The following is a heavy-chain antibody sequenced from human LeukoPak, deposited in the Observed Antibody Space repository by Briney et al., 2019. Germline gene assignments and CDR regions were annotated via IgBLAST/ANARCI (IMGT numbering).Heavy chain of an antibody. Sequence: GASVKVSCKASGYTFTSYYMHWVRQAPGQGLEWMGIINPSGGSTSYAQKFQGRVTMTRDTSTSTVYMELSSLRSEDTAMYYCARGGGITMIVVAHDAFDIWGQGTMVTVSS. V-gene: IGHV1-46*01. CDR2: INPSGGST. D-gene: IGHD3-22*01. CDR1: GYTFTSYY. J-gene: IGHJ3*02. CDR3: ARGGGITMIVVAHDAFDI.